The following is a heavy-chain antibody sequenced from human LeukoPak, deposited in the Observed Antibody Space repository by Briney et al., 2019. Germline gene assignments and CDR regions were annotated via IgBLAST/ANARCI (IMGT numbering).Heavy chain of an antibody. Sequence: SETLSLTCTVSGGSISSNSYFWGWIRQPPGKGLEWIGIIHYSGSVYYSPSLKSRLSISIDTSKNQFSLKLSSVTAADTVVYYCASQKTLVRGAIRLFDASDIWGQGTVVTVSS. J-gene: IGHJ3*02. V-gene: IGHV4-39*01. D-gene: IGHD3-10*01. CDR3: ASQKTLVRGAIRLFDASDI. CDR2: IHYSGSV. CDR1: GGSISSNSYF.